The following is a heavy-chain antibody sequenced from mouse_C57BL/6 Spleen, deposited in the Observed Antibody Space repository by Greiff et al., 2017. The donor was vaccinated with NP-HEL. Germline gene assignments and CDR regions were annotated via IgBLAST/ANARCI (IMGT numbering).Heavy chain of an antibody. CDR1: GYTFTDYY. V-gene: IGHV1-26*01. J-gene: IGHJ2*01. Sequence: VQLQQSGPELVKPGASVKISCKASGYTFTDYYMNWVKQSHGKSLEWIGDINPNNGGTSYNQKFKGKATLTVDKSSSTAYMELRSLTSEDSAVYYCARGYYGGYWGQGTTLTVSS. CDR3: ARGYYGGY. CDR2: INPNNGGT. D-gene: IGHD1-1*01.